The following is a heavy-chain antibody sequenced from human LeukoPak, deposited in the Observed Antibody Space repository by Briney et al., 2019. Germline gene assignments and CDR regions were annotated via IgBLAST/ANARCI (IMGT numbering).Heavy chain of an antibody. V-gene: IGHV4-4*07. Sequence: PSETLSLTCTVSGGSISSYYWSWIRQPAGKGLEWIGRIYTSGSTNYNPSLKSRVTMSVDTSKNQFSLKLSSVTAADTAVYYCASEIPTYCSGGSCYFPGDAFDIWGQGTMVTVSS. CDR2: IYTSGST. CDR3: ASEIPTYCSGGSCYFPGDAFDI. J-gene: IGHJ3*02. CDR1: GGSISSYY. D-gene: IGHD2-15*01.